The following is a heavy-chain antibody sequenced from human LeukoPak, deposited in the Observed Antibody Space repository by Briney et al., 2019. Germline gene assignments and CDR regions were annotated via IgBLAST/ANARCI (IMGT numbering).Heavy chain of an antibody. CDR2: ISAYNGNT. J-gene: IGHJ4*02. V-gene: IGHV1-18*01. CDR1: VYTFTSYG. Sequence: ASVKVSCKASVYTFTSYGISWVRHAPGQGLEWMGWISAYNGNTNYAQKLQGRVTMTTDTSTSTAYMELRSLRSDDTAVYYCARVQGTDYYDSSGYYYFDYWGQGTPVTVSS. D-gene: IGHD3-22*01. CDR3: ARVQGTDYYDSSGYYYFDY.